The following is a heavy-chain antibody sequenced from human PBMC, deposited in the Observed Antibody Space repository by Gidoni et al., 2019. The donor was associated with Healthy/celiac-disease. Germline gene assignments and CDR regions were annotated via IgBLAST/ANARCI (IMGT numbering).Heavy chain of an antibody. Sequence: QVQLVQSGAEVQKPGAAVKVSCKASGYTFTGYYMHWMRQAPGQGLEWMGRINPNRRGTNYAQKFQGRVTMTMDTYISTAYMELSRLRSDDTAVYYGARDLPTILGVVIDGDYWGQGTLVTVSS. CDR2: INPNRRGT. CDR3: ARDLPTILGVVIDGDY. CDR1: GYTFTGYY. J-gene: IGHJ4*02. V-gene: IGHV1-2*06. D-gene: IGHD3-3*01.